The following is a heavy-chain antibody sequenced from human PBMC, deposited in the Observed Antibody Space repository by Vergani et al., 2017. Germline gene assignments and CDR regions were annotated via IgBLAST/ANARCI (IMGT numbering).Heavy chain of an antibody. CDR3: ARGVAYGSGSYHFDY. CDR1: GGSFSGYY. Sequence: QVQLQQWGAGLLKPSETLSLTCAVYGGSFSGYYWSWIRQPPGKGLEWIGEINHSGSTNYNPSLKSRVTISVDTSKNQFSLKLSSVTAADTAVYYCARGVAYGSGSYHFDYWGQGTLVTVSS. V-gene: IGHV4-34*01. D-gene: IGHD3-10*01. J-gene: IGHJ4*02. CDR2: INHSGST.